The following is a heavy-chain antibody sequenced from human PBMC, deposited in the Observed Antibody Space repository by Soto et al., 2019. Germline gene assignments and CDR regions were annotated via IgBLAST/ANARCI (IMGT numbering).Heavy chain of an antibody. J-gene: IGHJ5*02. CDR2: IYYSGST. CDR1: GGSISSSSYY. D-gene: IGHD6-13*01. Sequence: SETLSLTCTVSGGSISSSSYYWGWIRQPPGKGLEWIGSIYYSGSTYYNPSLKSRVTISVDTSKNQFSLKLSSVTAADTAVYYCASVIAAAGRLNWFDPWGQGTLVTSPQ. CDR3: ASVIAAAGRLNWFDP. V-gene: IGHV4-39*01.